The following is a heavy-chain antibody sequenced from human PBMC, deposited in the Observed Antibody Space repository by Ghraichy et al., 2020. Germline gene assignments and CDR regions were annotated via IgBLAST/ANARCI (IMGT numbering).Heavy chain of an antibody. CDR1: GFTFSSYA. J-gene: IGHJ4*02. CDR3: AKDEQLWLPDYFDY. CDR2: ISGSGGST. Sequence: GESLNISCAASGFTFSSYAMSWVRQAPGKGLEWVSAISGSGGSTYYADSVKGRFTISRDNSKNTLYLQMNSLRAEDTAVYYCAKDEQLWLPDYFDYWGQGTLVTVSS. V-gene: IGHV3-23*01. D-gene: IGHD5-18*01.